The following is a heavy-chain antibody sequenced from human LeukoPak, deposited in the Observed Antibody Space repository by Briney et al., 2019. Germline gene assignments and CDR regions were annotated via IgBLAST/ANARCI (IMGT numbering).Heavy chain of an antibody. D-gene: IGHD2-15*01. CDR2: ISGSGGST. J-gene: IGHJ3*02. Sequence: GGSLRLSCAASGFTFSSYAMSWVRQAPGKGLEWVSAISGSGGSTYYADSVKGRFTISRDNSKNTLYLQMNSLRAEDTAVYYCAKGIIVVVVAASMDDAFDTWGQGTMVTVSS. V-gene: IGHV3-23*01. CDR3: AKGIIVVVVAASMDDAFDT. CDR1: GFTFSSYA.